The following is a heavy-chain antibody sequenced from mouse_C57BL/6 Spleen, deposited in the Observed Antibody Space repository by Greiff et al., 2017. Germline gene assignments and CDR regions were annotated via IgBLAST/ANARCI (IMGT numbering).Heavy chain of an antibody. V-gene: IGHV1-64*01. J-gene: IGHJ3*01. CDR2: IHPNSGST. CDR1: GYTFTSYW. D-gene: IGHD2-4*01. Sequence: QVQLQQPGAELVKPGASVKLSCKASGYTFTSYWMHWVKQRPGQGLEWIGMIHPNSGSTNYNEKFKSKATLTVDKSSSTAYMQLSSLTSEDSAVYYCARWVYYDYDETADWGQGTLVTVSA. CDR3: ARWVYYDYDETAD.